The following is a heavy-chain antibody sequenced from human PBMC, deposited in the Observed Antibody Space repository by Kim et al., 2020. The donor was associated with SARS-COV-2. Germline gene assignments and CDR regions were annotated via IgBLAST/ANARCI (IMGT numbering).Heavy chain of an antibody. D-gene: IGHD3-10*01. V-gene: IGHV4-34*01. J-gene: IGHJ4*02. Sequence: YNPSLKSRVTISVDTSKNQFSLKLSSVTAADTAVYYCARGDMVRGVIISHWGQGTLVTVSS. CDR3: ARGDMVRGVIISH.